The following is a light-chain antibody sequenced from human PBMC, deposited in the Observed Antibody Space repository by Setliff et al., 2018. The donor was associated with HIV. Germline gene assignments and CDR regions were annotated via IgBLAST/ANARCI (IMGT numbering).Light chain of an antibody. V-gene: IGLV2-14*01. Sequence: QSALAQPASVSGSPGQSITISCTGTSSDVGSYNYVSWYQQHPGKAPKLMISEVSNRPSGVSNRFSGSKSDSTASLTISGLQAEDEADYFCSSFTTTTTRVFGTGTKSPS. CDR1: SSDVGSYNY. J-gene: IGLJ1*01. CDR2: EVS. CDR3: SSFTTTTTRV.